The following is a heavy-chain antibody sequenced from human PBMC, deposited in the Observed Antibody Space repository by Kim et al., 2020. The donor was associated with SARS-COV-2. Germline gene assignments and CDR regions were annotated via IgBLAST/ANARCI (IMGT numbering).Heavy chain of an antibody. J-gene: IGHJ4*02. Sequence: AVSGKGLCTISRDNTKNMLYLQMNSLRAEDTAVYYCAKAGGSGSYSFDYWGQGTLVTVSS. CDR3: AKAGGSGSYSFDY. D-gene: IGHD3-10*01. V-gene: IGHV3-23*03.